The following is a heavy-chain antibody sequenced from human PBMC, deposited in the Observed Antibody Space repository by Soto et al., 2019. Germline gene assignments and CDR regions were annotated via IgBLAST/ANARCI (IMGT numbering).Heavy chain of an antibody. CDR3: ARHTESAARVRYYYYGMDV. Sequence: SETLSLTCTVSGGSISSSSYYWGWIRQPPGKGLEWIGSIYYSGSTYYNPSLKSRVTISVDTSKTQFSLKLSSVTAADTAVYYCARHTESAARVRYYYYGMDVWGQGTTVTVSS. V-gene: IGHV4-39*01. D-gene: IGHD6-6*01. CDR1: GGSISSSSYY. CDR2: IYYSGST. J-gene: IGHJ6*02.